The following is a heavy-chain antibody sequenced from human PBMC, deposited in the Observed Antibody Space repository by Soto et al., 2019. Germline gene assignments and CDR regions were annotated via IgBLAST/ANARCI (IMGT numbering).Heavy chain of an antibody. V-gene: IGHV4-30-2*01. Sequence: SETLSLTCAVSGGSISSGGYSWSWIRQPPGKGLEWIGYIYHTGSTYYNPSLKSRVTISVDTSKNQFSLKLTSVTAADAALYYCARDFFDSSDYTTNWFDPWGQGTLVTVSS. CDR2: IYHTGST. D-gene: IGHD3-22*01. CDR1: GGSISSGGYS. J-gene: IGHJ5*02. CDR3: ARDFFDSSDYTTNWFDP.